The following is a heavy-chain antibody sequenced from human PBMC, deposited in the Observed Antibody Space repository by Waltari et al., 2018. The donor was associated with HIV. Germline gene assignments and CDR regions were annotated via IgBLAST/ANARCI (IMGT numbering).Heavy chain of an antibody. CDR3: ARGYSSGWQPSYFDN. CDR1: GCTFSNYW. Sequence: EVQLVESGGGVVQPGGSLRLSCAASGCTFSNYWMTCVSKAPGKGLVWVSRINSDGSSTSYADSVKGRFTISRDNAKNTLYVQMNSLRAEDTAVYYCARGYSSGWQPSYFDNWGQGTLVTVSS. V-gene: IGHV3-74*01. CDR2: INSDGSST. D-gene: IGHD6-19*01. J-gene: IGHJ4*02.